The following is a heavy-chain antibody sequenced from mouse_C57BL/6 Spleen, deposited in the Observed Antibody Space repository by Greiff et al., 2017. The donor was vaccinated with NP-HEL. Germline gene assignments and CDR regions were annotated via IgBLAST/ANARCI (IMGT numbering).Heavy chain of an antibody. CDR1: GFTFSNYW. Sequence: EVMLVESGGGLVQPGGSMKLSCVASGFTFSNYWMNWVRQSPEKGLEWVGQIRLKSDNYASHYAESVKGRFTISRDDSKSSVYLQMNNLRAEDTGIYYCTRGNAWFAYWGQGTLVTVSA. CDR3: TRGNAWFAY. CDR2: IRLKSDNYAS. D-gene: IGHD2-1*01. V-gene: IGHV6-3*01. J-gene: IGHJ3*01.